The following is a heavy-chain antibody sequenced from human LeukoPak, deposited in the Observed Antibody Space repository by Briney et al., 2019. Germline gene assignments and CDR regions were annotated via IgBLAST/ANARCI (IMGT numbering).Heavy chain of an antibody. CDR1: GGSTSLISYY. J-gene: IGHJ6*03. D-gene: IGHD2-15*01. CDR2: IYYSGST. CDR3: ASGGDTPYYYYYMDV. V-gene: IGHV4-39*01. Sequence: SETLSLTCTVSGGSTSLISYYWGWIRQPPRKGPVLLGRIYYSGSTYYNPSLKSRVTISVDTSKNQFSLKLSSVTAADTAVYYCASGGDTPYYYYYMDVWGKGTTVTVSS.